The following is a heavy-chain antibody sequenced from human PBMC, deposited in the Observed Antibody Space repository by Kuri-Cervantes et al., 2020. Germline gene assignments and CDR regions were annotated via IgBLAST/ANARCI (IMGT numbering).Heavy chain of an antibody. CDR1: GFTFDDYA. J-gene: IGHJ4*02. D-gene: IGHD5-24*01. CDR3: ARDHGHY. CDR2: ISDSSGYI. Sequence: SLKISCAASGFTFDDYAMHWVRQAPGKGLEWVSGISDSSGYIYYADSMEGRFTISRDNAKNSLYLQMNSLRAEDTAVYYCARDHGHYWGQGTLVTVSS. V-gene: IGHV3-9*01.